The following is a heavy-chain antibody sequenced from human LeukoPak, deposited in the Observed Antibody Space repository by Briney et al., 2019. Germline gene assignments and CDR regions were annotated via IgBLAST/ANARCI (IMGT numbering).Heavy chain of an antibody. Sequence: ASVKVSCKASGYTFTGYYMHWMRQAPGQGLEWMGWINPNSGGTNYAQKFQGRVTMTRDTSISTAYMELSRLRSDDTAVYYCARGVAMIVVVINDAFDIWGQGTMVTVSS. J-gene: IGHJ3*02. V-gene: IGHV1-2*02. D-gene: IGHD3-22*01. CDR3: ARGVAMIVVVINDAFDI. CDR1: GYTFTGYY. CDR2: INPNSGGT.